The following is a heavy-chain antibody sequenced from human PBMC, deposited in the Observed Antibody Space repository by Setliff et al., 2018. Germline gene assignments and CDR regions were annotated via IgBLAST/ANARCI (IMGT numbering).Heavy chain of an antibody. D-gene: IGHD1-26*01. J-gene: IGHJ5*02. V-gene: IGHV4-38-2*02. CDR1: GYSISSGYY. Sequence: LSLTCTVSGYSISSGYYWGWIRQPPGKGLEWIGSIYHSGSTYYNPSLKSRVTISVDTSKNQFSLKPSSVTAADTAVYYCARDKPIIVGAPMDWFDPWGQGTLVTVSS. CDR2: IYHSGST. CDR3: ARDKPIIVGAPMDWFDP.